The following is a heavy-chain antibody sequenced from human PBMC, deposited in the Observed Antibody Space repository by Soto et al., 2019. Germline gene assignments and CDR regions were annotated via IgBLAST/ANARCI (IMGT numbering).Heavy chain of an antibody. CDR1: GGTFSSYT. J-gene: IGHJ4*02. D-gene: IGHD6-19*01. CDR2: IIPILGIA. CDR3: ARAQVAVAGNVDY. V-gene: IGHV1-69*02. Sequence: QVQLVQSGAEVKKPGSSVKVSCKASGGTFSSYTISWVRQAPGQGLEWMGRIIPILGIANYAQKFQGRVTIPADKSTSTAYMELSSLRSEDTAVYYCARAQVAVAGNVDYWGQGTLVTVSS.